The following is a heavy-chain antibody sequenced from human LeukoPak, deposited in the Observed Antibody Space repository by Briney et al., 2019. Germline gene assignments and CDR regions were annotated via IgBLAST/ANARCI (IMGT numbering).Heavy chain of an antibody. CDR2: IWYDGSNK. J-gene: IGHJ4*02. V-gene: IGHV3-33*01. D-gene: IGHD4-11*01. Sequence: GGSPRLSCAASGFTFSSYGMHWVRQAPGKGLEWVAVIWYDGSNKYYADSVKGRFTISRDNSKNTLYLQMNSLRAEDTAVYYCARDSGYSNYVTGFDYWGQGTLVTVSS. CDR3: ARDSGYSNYVTGFDY. CDR1: GFTFSSYG.